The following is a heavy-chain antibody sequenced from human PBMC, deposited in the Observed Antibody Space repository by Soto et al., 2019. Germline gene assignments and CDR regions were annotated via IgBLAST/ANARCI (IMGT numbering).Heavy chain of an antibody. Sequence: EVQLLESGGGLVQPGGSLRLSCAASGFTCSSYAMGWVRQAPGKGLEWVSTISSTADGTDYADSVKGRFTISRDNSKNTLYLQMNSLRAEDTAVYYCAQAISRERQIDYWGQGTLVTVSS. CDR2: ISSTADGT. V-gene: IGHV3-23*01. CDR1: GFTCSSYA. CDR3: AQAISRERQIDY. J-gene: IGHJ4*02. D-gene: IGHD1-26*01.